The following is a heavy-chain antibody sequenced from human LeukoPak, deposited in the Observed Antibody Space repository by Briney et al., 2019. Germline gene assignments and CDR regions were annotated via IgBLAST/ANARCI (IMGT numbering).Heavy chain of an antibody. D-gene: IGHD5-24*01. CDR3: ARGMATILAWFDP. J-gene: IGHJ5*02. Sequence: PSETLSLTCTVSGGSISSGSYYWSWIRRPAGKGLEWIGRIYTSGSTNYNPSLKSRVTISVDTSKNQFSLKLSSVTAADTAVYYCARGMATILAWFDPWGQGTLVTVSS. CDR1: GGSISSGSYY. V-gene: IGHV4-61*02. CDR2: IYTSGST.